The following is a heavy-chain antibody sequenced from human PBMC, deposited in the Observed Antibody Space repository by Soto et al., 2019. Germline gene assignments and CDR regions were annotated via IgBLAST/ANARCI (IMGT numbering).Heavy chain of an antibody. Sequence: GASVKVARKASGYTFTGYYMHCVRQAPGQGLEWMGWINPNSGGTNYAQKFQGWVTMTRDTSISTAYMELSRLRSDDTAVYYCARANMGYSYGQDYYYYYYMDVWGKGTTVTVSS. D-gene: IGHD5-18*01. V-gene: IGHV1-2*04. J-gene: IGHJ6*03. CDR2: INPNSGGT. CDR1: GYTFTGYY. CDR3: ARANMGYSYGQDYYYYYYMDV.